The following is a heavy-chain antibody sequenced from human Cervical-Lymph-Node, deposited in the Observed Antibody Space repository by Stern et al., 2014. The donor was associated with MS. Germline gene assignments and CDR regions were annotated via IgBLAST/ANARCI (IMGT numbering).Heavy chain of an antibody. V-gene: IGHV3-30*04. D-gene: IGHD6-19*01. CDR1: GFTFSSSP. CDR3: ARDLNLAAWGAFDV. CDR2: LSYDGSQK. J-gene: IGHJ3*01. Sequence: QVQLMQSGGGVVQPGRSLRLTCAASGFTFSSSPMHWVRQAPGKGPEWVAVLSYDGSQKDYADSVRGRFTISRDNSNNMLYLKLSSLRPEDTAVYYCARDLNLAAWGAFDVWGQGTLVTVSS.